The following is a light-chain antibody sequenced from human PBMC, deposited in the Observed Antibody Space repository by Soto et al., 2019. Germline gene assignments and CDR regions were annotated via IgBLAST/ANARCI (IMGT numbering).Light chain of an antibody. CDR2: SNN. V-gene: IGLV1-44*01. Sequence: QSVLTQPPSASGTPGQRVTLSCSGGSSNIGSNTVNWYQQLPGTAPKLLIYSNNQRPSGVPDRFSGSKSGTSASLAISGLQSEDEADYYCAAWDDSLNGPVFGGGTKLTVL. CDR1: SSNIGSNT. CDR3: AAWDDSLNGPV. J-gene: IGLJ2*01.